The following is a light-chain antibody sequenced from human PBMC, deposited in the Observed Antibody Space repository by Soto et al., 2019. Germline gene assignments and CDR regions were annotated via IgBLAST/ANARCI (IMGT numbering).Light chain of an antibody. CDR2: DNS. CDR1: TSNIGNNF. Sequence: QSVLTQPPSVSAAAGQRVTISCSGTTSNIGNNFVSWYQQFPRQSPKLLIFDNSKRPSGIPDRFSGSKSDTSGTLYITGLQPGDEADYYCGSWDSSLSVVVFGGGTKLTVL. V-gene: IGLV1-51*01. J-gene: IGLJ3*02. CDR3: GSWDSSLSVVV.